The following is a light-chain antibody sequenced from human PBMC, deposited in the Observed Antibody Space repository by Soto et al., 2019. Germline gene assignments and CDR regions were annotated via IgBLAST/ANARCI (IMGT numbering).Light chain of an antibody. CDR1: QSVSSSY. CDR2: GAS. Sequence: EIVLTQSPGTLSLSPGERATLSCRASQSVSSSYLAWYQQKPGQAPRLLIYGASSRATGIPHRFSGSGSGTDFTLTISILEPQAFAVYYCQQYGSAYTFGQGTKLEIK. V-gene: IGKV3-20*01. CDR3: QQYGSAYT. J-gene: IGKJ2*01.